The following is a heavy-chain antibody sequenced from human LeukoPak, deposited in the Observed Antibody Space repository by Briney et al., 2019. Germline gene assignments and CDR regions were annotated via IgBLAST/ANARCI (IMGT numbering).Heavy chain of an antibody. J-gene: IGHJ6*02. Sequence: ASVRVSCKASGYSFSTYGISWVRQAPGQGLEWMGWISGNTGNTNYAQKLQGRVTMTTDTATRTVYMELRSLRSDDTAVYHCARAESMVRGVVYGMDVWGRGTTVTVSS. V-gene: IGHV1-18*01. D-gene: IGHD3-10*01. CDR1: GYSFSTYG. CDR3: ARAESMVRGVVYGMDV. CDR2: ISGNTGNT.